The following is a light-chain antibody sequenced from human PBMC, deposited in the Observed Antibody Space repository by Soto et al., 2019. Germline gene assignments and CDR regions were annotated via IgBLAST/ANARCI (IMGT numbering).Light chain of an antibody. J-gene: IGKJ4*01. CDR2: DAS. CDR3: QQCRNWPLT. CDR1: QNVYNN. V-gene: IGKV3-15*01. Sequence: VMTHSPATLSVSPGEGATLSCKASQNVYNNLAWYQQRPGQPPRLLIYDASTRATGISARFSGSGYGTEFTLTISSLQSEDFAVYFCQQCRNWPLTFGGGTKV.